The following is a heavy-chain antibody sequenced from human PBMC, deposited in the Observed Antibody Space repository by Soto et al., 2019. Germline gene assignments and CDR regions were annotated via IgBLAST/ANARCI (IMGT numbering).Heavy chain of an antibody. D-gene: IGHD2-8*02. Sequence: XGSRRLSCAASGFTCRSYDMSWVRKAPGKGLEWVSTILVGGSTHYPDSVKGRFTISRDNSKNTVFLQMNSLTAGDTAVYYCAKATATGGGAFDICGQGSMVTVSS. V-gene: IGHV3-23*01. CDR3: AKATATGGGAFDI. CDR2: ILVGGST. CDR1: GFTCRSYD. J-gene: IGHJ3*02.